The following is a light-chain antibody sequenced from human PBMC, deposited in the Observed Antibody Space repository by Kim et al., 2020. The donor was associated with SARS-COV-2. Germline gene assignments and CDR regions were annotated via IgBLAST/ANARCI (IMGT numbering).Light chain of an antibody. Sequence: ASVGDRAPITGRASQGISKALAWSQQKPGNAPTLLIFAASALQSGVPTRFSGSGSGTDFPLTISTLQPEDVATYYCQKYNGAPWTFGQGTKVDIK. J-gene: IGKJ1*01. CDR1: QGISKA. CDR2: AAS. V-gene: IGKV1-27*01. CDR3: QKYNGAPWT.